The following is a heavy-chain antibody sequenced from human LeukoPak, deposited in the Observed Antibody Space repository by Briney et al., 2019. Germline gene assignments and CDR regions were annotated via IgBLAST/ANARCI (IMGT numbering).Heavy chain of an antibody. J-gene: IGHJ5*02. V-gene: IGHV1-2*02. D-gene: IGHD2-2*01. Sequence: SSVKVSCKASGYTFTRYYMLWVLQAPGQGLEWMGWINPNSGGTNYAQKFQGRVTMTRDTSLSAAYMELRSLRSDDTAVYCCARYLWQCRSTICHLWFHPGRQGTRVTVPS. CDR3: ARYLWQCRSTICHLWFHP. CDR2: INPNSGGT. CDR1: GYTFTRYY.